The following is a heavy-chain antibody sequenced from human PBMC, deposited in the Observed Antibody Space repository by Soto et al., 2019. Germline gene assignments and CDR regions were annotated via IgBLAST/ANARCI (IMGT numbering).Heavy chain of an antibody. CDR1: GFTFSSYG. Sequence: GGSLRLSCAASGFTFSSYGMHWVRQAPGKGLEWVAVIWYDGSNKYYADSVKGRFTISRDNSKNTLYLQMNSLRAEDTAVYYYAKDLTESYYYYGMDVWGQGTTVTVSS. V-gene: IGHV3-33*06. D-gene: IGHD3-10*01. J-gene: IGHJ6*02. CDR3: AKDLTESYYYYGMDV. CDR2: IWYDGSNK.